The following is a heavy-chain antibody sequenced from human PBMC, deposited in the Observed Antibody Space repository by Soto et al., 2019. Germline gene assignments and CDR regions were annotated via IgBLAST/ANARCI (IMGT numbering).Heavy chain of an antibody. CDR2: TYYRSKRNY. J-gene: IGHJ4*02. Sequence: QVQLQQSGPGLVKPSQTLSLTCAICGDSVSNNGDTWNWIRQSPSRGLVWLGRTYYRSKRNYDYAISVRSRISIIPDTSKDQSSLQLNSVTPEDTAVYYCARDPPDFNSGLDSWGQGTLVTVSS. D-gene: IGHD6-19*01. V-gene: IGHV6-1*01. CDR1: GDSVSNNGDT. CDR3: ARDPPDFNSGLDS.